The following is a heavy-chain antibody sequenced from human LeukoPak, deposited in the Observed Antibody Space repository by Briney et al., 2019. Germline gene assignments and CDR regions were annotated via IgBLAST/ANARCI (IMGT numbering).Heavy chain of an antibody. Sequence: ASVKVSCKDSGYTFTSDATHWVRQAPGQRLEWMGWINAGNGNTKYSQKFQGRVTITRDTSASTAYMELSSLRSEDTAVYYCALQTGDNFDYWGQGTMVTVSS. CDR1: GYTFTSDA. CDR2: INAGNGNT. J-gene: IGHJ4*02. CDR3: ALQTGDNFDY. V-gene: IGHV1-3*01. D-gene: IGHD7-27*01.